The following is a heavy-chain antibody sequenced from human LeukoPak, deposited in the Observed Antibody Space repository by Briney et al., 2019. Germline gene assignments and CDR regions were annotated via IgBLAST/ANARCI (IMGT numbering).Heavy chain of an antibody. V-gene: IGHV4-39*07. CDR3: ASATFRYCSGGSCYSPAYYGMDV. CDR2: IHDSGST. Sequence: SETLSLTCTVSGGSIRSSYYYWGWLRQPPGKGLEWIASIHDSGSTYSNPSLKSRVTISVDTSKNQFSLKLNSVTAAEPAVYYCASATFRYCSGGSCYSPAYYGMDVWGQGTTVTVS. D-gene: IGHD2-15*01. CDR1: GGSIRSSYYY. J-gene: IGHJ6*02.